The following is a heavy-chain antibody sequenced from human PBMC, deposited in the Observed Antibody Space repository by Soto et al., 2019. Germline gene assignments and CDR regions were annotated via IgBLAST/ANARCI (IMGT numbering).Heavy chain of an antibody. CDR3: SRAGILTTPYYFDY. CDR2: IRNKANSYTT. J-gene: IGHJ4*01. V-gene: IGHV3-72*01. Sequence: WVRQAPGKGLEWVGRIRNKANSYTTEYAASVKGRFTISRDDSKNSLFLQMNSLKTEDTAEYYCSRAGILTTPYYFDYWGQGTLVTVSS. D-gene: IGHD4-4*01.